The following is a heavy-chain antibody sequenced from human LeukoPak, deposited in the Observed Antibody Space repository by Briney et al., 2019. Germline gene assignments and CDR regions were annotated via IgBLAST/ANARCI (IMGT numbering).Heavy chain of an antibody. D-gene: IGHD2-2*01. J-gene: IGHJ4*02. Sequence: GGSLRLSCAASGFTFSGYSMNWVRQAPGKGLEWVSSISSSSSYIYYADSVKGRFTISRDNAKNSLYLQMNSLRAEDTAVYYCAVNDGYCSSTSCPAFDYWGQGTLVTVSS. CDR1: GFTFSGYS. V-gene: IGHV3-21*01. CDR3: AVNDGYCSSTSCPAFDY. CDR2: ISSSSSYI.